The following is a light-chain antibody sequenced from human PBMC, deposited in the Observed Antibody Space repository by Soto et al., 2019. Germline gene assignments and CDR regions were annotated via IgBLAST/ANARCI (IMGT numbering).Light chain of an antibody. CDR2: AAS. V-gene: IGKV3-11*01. CDR3: QQRSIWPRNT. J-gene: IGKJ2*01. Sequence: EIVLTQSPATLSLSSGERATFSCRASQSVGSYLAWYQQKPGQPPRLLIYAASNRATGIPARFSGSGSGTDFTLTISSLEPDDVAVYYCQQRSIWPRNTFGLGTKLEIK. CDR1: QSVGSY.